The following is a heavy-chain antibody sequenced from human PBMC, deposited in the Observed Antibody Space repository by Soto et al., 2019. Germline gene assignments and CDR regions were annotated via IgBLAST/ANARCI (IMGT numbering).Heavy chain of an antibody. D-gene: IGHD3-22*01. CDR1: GYTFTSYG. Sequence: QVQLVQSGAEVKKPGASVKVSCKASGYTFTSYGISWVRQAPGQALEWMGWISAYNGNTNYAQKLQGRVTMTTDTSTSTDDMELRSLRSDDTAVYYCAVDRIDSSGYYGGYYYYGMDVWCQGTTVTVSS. V-gene: IGHV1-18*01. J-gene: IGHJ6*02. CDR2: ISAYNGNT. CDR3: AVDRIDSSGYYGGYYYYGMDV.